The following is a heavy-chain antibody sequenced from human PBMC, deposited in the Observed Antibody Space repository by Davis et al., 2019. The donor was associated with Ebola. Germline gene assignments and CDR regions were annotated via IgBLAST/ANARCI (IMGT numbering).Heavy chain of an antibody. CDR3: ARIRGGDYDQRSGFPKNWCDP. Sequence: SGPTLAKPPETLTLTCTVSGFSLSEYGVGVSWIRQPPGKALEWLAHIFSNGEKSYSASLKSRLTISKDTSKRQVVLTMTNVDPVDTATYYCARIRGGDYDQRSGFPKNWCDPWGQGTLVTVSS. J-gene: IGHJ5*02. CDR2: IFSNGEK. CDR1: GFSLSEYGVG. V-gene: IGHV2-26*01. D-gene: IGHD3-3*01.